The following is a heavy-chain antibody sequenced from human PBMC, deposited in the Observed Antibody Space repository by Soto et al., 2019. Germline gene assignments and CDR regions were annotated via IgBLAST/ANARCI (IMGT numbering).Heavy chain of an antibody. D-gene: IGHD2-2*01. V-gene: IGHV4-31*03. J-gene: IGHJ5*02. CDR1: GGSISSGGYY. Sequence: QVQLQESGPGLVKPSQTLSLTCTVSGGSISSGGYYWSWIRQHPGKGLEWIGYIYYSGSTYYNPSHKTRITLAVDTSKNQCSGNLSSVTAADTAVYYCAFGIVVPAATNWFDPWGQGTLVTVST. CDR3: AFGIVVPAATNWFDP. CDR2: IYYSGST.